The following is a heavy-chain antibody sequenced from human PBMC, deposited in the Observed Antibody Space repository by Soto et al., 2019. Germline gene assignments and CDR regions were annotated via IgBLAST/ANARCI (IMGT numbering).Heavy chain of an antibody. D-gene: IGHD3-9*01. CDR1: GYTFTSYG. CDR3: ARDLRGWNFDWLAHDAFDI. CDR2: ISAYNGNT. V-gene: IGHV1-18*04. Sequence: ASVKVSCKASGYTFTSYGISWGRQAPGQGLEWMGWISAYNGNTNYAQKLQGRVTMTTDTSTSTAYMELRSLRSDDTAVYYCARDLRGWNFDWLAHDAFDIWGQGTMVTVSS. J-gene: IGHJ3*02.